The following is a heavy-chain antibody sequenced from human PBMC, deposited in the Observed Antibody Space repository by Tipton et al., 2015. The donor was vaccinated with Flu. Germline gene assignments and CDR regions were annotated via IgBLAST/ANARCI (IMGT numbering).Heavy chain of an antibody. CDR3: ARAGWLLPFDY. D-gene: IGHD3-22*01. CDR1: GGSISSGSYY. V-gene: IGHV4-61*02. Sequence: TLSLTCTVSGGSISSGSYYWSWIRQPAGKRLERIGRIYTSGSTNYNPSLKSRVTISVDTSKNQFSLKLSSVTAADTAVYYCARAGWLLPFDYWGQGTLVTVSS. J-gene: IGHJ4*02. CDR2: IYTSGST.